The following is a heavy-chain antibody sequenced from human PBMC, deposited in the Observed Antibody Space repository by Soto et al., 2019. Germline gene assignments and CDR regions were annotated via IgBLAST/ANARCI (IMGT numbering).Heavy chain of an antibody. Sequence: SETLSLTCTVSGDSVNRGGYYWSWIRQHPGKGLEWIGHTYFSGSTNYSPSLKSRVSISVDTSKNQFSLKLSSVTAADTAVYFCARALRHTAMVYPWFDPWGQGTLVTVSS. D-gene: IGHD5-18*01. V-gene: IGHV4-31*03. CDR3: ARALRHTAMVYPWFDP. CDR1: GDSVNRGGYY. J-gene: IGHJ5*02. CDR2: TYFSGST.